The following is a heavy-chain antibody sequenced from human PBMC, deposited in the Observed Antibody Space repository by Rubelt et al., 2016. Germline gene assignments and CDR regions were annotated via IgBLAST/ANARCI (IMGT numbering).Heavy chain of an antibody. Sequence: QATGKGLEWVSAIGTAGDTYYPGSVKGRFTISRENAKNSLYLQMNSLRAGDTAVYYCARASRSEMATIVYYYYGMDVWGQGTTVTVSS. CDR3: ARASRSEMATIVYYYYGMDV. D-gene: IGHD5-24*01. CDR2: IGTAGDT. V-gene: IGHV3-13*01. J-gene: IGHJ6*02.